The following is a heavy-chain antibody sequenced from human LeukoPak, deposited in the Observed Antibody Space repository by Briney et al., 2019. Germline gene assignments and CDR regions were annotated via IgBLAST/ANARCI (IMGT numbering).Heavy chain of an antibody. CDR1: GGSFSGYY. V-gene: IGHV4-34*01. Sequence: SETLSLTCAVYGGSFSGYYWSWIRQPPGKGLEWIGEINHSGSTNYNPSLKSRVTISVDTSKNQFSLKLSSVTAADTAAYYCARRGDSSSWYTVAFDIWGQGTMVTVSS. CDR2: INHSGST. D-gene: IGHD6-13*01. J-gene: IGHJ3*02. CDR3: ARRGDSSSWYTVAFDI.